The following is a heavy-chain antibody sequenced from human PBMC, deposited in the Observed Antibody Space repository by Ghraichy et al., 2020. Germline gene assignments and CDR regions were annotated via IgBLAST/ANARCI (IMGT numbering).Heavy chain of an antibody. D-gene: IGHD3-22*01. J-gene: IGHJ4*02. CDR2: ISSRSGYI. CDR1: GFSFSSYS. Sequence: GGSLRLSCAASGFSFSSYSMHWVRQAPGKGLEWVSSISSRSGYIYQEDSMKGRFTISRDNAKNSLYLQMNSLTAEDSAVYYCARERRYYYGGSGHYYVDGWGQGTLVTVSS. CDR3: ARERRYYYGGSGHYYVDG. V-gene: IGHV3-21*01.